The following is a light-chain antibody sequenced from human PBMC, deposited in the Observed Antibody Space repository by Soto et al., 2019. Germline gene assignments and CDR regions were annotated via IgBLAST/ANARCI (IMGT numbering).Light chain of an antibody. Sequence: QSALTQPASVSGSPGQSITISCTGTSSDVGNYNLVSWYQHHPGKAPKLLIYEVSKRPSGASNRFSGSKSGNTASLTISGLQAEDEADYYFCSYANSDTVVFGGGTKLTVL. J-gene: IGLJ3*02. CDR2: EVS. V-gene: IGLV2-23*02. CDR1: SSDVGNYNL. CDR3: CSYANSDTVV.